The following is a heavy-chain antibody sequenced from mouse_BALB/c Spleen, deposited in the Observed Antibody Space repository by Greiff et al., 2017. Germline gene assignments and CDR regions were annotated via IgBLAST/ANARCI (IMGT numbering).Heavy chain of an antibody. CDR2: ISYDGSN. CDR3: ARDRWLLRGAMDY. Sequence: EVKLQESGPGLVKPSQSLSLTCSVTGYSITSGYYWNWIRQFPGNKLEWMGYISYDGSNNYNPSLKNRISITRDTSKNQFFLKLNSVTTEDTATYYCARDRWLLRGAMDYWGQGTSVTVSS. D-gene: IGHD2-3*01. V-gene: IGHV3-6*02. CDR1: GYSITSGYY. J-gene: IGHJ4*01.